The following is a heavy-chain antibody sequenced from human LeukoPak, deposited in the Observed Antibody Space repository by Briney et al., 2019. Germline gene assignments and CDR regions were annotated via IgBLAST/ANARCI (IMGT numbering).Heavy chain of an antibody. CDR3: AHRPIAAAGSNWFDP. CDR2: IYWNDDK. Sequence: SGPTLVNPTQTLTLTCTFSGFSLSTSGVGVGWIRQPPGKALEWLALIYWNDDKRYSPSLKSRLTITKDTSKNQVVLTMTNMDPVDTATYYCAHRPIAAAGSNWFDPWGQGTLVTVSS. D-gene: IGHD6-13*01. J-gene: IGHJ5*02. CDR1: GFSLSTSGVG. V-gene: IGHV2-5*01.